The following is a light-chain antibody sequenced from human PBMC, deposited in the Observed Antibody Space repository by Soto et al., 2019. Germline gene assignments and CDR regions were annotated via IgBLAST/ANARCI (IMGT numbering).Light chain of an antibody. J-gene: IGLJ3*02. CDR2: EVS. CDR3: TSYTSSNTWV. V-gene: IGLV2-14*01. CDR1: SSDVGGYNY. Sequence: QSALTQPASVSGSPGQSITISCTGTSSDVGGYNYVSWYQQQYPGKAPKLMIYEVSNRPSGVSNRFSGSKSGNTATLTIFGLQAEDEADYYCTSYTSSNTWVFGGGTKVTVL.